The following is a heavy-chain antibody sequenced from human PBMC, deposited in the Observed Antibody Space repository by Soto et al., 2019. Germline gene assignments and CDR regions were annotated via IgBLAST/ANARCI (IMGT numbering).Heavy chain of an antibody. V-gene: IGHV3-15*01. CDR1: GFTFSNAW. D-gene: IGHD2-15*01. J-gene: IGHJ6*02. CDR3: ARELVRWGYCSGGSCLDYGEDYYYYYGMDV. Sequence: GGSLRLSCAASGFTFSNAWMVWVRQAPGKGLEWIGLIKSKTDGETTACAAPVKGRFTISRDDSKNTVYLQMNSLRAEETAVYYCARELVRWGYCSGGSCLDYGEDYYYYYGMDVWGQGTTVT. CDR2: IKSKTDGETT.